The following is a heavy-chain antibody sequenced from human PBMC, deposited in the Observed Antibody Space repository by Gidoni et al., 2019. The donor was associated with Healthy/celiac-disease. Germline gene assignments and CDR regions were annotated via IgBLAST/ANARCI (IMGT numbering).Heavy chain of an antibody. CDR2: ISYDGSNK. D-gene: IGHD2-2*02. CDR3: AKEKVPAAIIAYFDY. J-gene: IGHJ4*02. Sequence: QVQLVESGGGVVQPGRSLRLSCAASGFTFSSYGMPWVRQAPGKGLEWVAVISYDGSNKYYADSVKGRFTISRDNSKNTLYLQMNSLRAEDTAVYYCAKEKVPAAIIAYFDYWGQGTLVTVSS. V-gene: IGHV3-30*18. CDR1: GFTFSSYG.